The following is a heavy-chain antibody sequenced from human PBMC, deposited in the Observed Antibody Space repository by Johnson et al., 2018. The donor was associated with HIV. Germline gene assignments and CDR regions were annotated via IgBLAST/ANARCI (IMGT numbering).Heavy chain of an antibody. Sequence: QVQLVESGGGVVQPGRSLRLSCAASGFTFSSYGMHWVRQAPGKGLEWVAVISFDGSHKYYADSVKGRFTISRDNSKNTLYLQMNSLRAEDTAVYYCAKVRGDFWSGYYGGLNDAFDIWGQGTMVTVSS. CDR3: AKVRGDFWSGYYGGLNDAFDI. CDR1: GFTFSSYG. V-gene: IGHV3-30*18. D-gene: IGHD3-3*01. J-gene: IGHJ3*02. CDR2: ISFDGSHK.